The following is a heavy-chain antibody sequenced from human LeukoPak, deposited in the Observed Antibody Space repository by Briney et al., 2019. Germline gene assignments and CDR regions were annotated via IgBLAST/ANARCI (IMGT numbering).Heavy chain of an antibody. Sequence: ASVKVSCKASGYTFTGYYMHWVRQAPGQGLEWMGWINPNSGGTNYAQKFQGRVTMTRDPSISTAYMELSRLRSDDTAVYYCAVDKQRTLTFDYWGQGTLVTVSS. J-gene: IGHJ4*02. CDR3: AVDKQRTLTFDY. CDR2: INPNSGGT. CDR1: GYTFTGYY. V-gene: IGHV1-2*02. D-gene: IGHD4-17*01.